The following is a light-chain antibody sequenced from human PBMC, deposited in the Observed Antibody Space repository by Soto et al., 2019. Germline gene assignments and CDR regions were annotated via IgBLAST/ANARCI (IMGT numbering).Light chain of an antibody. J-gene: IGKJ2*01. V-gene: IGKV3-15*01. CDR2: GAS. CDR1: QSVRSN. CDR3: QQYNSFPLST. Sequence: ELVMTQSPATLSVSPGEGVMPSCRASQSVRSNLAWYQQRPGQAPRLLISGASIRATGIPARFSGTGSGTDFTLTISSLQSEDSAIYYCQQYNSFPLSTFGQGTKLELK.